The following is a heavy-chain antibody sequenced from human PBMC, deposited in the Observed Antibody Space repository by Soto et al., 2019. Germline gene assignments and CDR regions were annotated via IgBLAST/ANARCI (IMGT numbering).Heavy chain of an antibody. Sequence: ASVKVSCKASGYTFTGYYMHWVRRAPGQGLEWMGWINPNSGGTNYAQKFQGRVTMTRDTSISTAYMELSRLRSDDTAVYYCAVPHLVPAAIYYYYYGMDVWGQGTTVTVSS. CDR3: AVPHLVPAAIYYYYYGMDV. CDR1: GYTFTGYY. J-gene: IGHJ6*02. D-gene: IGHD2-2*01. V-gene: IGHV1-2*02. CDR2: INPNSGGT.